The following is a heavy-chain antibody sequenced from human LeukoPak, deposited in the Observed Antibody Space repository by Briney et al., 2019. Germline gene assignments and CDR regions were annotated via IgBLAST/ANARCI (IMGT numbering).Heavy chain of an antibody. CDR1: GFTFSSSA. J-gene: IGHJ3*01. D-gene: IGHD6-6*01. CDR2: ISGSGDST. Sequence: GGSLRLSCAASGFTFSSSAMSWVRQAPGKGLEWVSGISGSGDSTYYADSVKGRFTISRDNAKNSLYLQINSLRAEDTAVYYCARSSYSSSSSVWGQGTMVTVSS. CDR3: ARSSYSSSSSV. V-gene: IGHV3-23*01.